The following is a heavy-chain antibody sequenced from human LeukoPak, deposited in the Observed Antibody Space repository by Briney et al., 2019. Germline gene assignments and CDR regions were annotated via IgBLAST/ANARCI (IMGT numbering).Heavy chain of an antibody. CDR2: IKSKTDGGTT. CDR3: TTLGYCSSTSCGV. J-gene: IGHJ6*04. CDR1: GFTFSNAW. V-gene: IGHV3-15*01. D-gene: IGHD2-2*01. Sequence: GGSHRLSCAAYGFTFSNAWMSWVRQAPGKGLEWVGRIKSKTDGGTTDYAAPVKGRFTISRDDSKNTLYLQMNSLKTEDTAVYYCTTLGYCSSTSCGVWGKGTTVTISS.